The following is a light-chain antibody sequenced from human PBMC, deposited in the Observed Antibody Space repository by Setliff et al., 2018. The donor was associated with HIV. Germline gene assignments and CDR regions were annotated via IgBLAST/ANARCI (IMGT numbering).Light chain of an antibody. CDR1: SSDVGGYSH. Sequence: QSALTQPASVSGSPGQSFTISCTGTSSDVGGYSHVSWYQQHPGKAPKLIIYEVRNRPSGVSNRFSGSKSGNTASLTISGLQTEDEGDYYCSSYAITNTLPFGTGTKVTVL. J-gene: IGLJ1*01. CDR2: EVR. CDR3: SSYAITNTLP. V-gene: IGLV2-14*01.